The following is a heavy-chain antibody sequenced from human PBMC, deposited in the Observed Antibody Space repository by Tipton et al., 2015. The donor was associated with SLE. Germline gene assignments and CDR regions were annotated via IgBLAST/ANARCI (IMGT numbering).Heavy chain of an antibody. CDR2: IYYSGST. CDR3: ARDPSSYYYDSSGLYFDL. Sequence: TLSLTCAVSGGSISSGGYSWSWIRQPPGKGLEWIGYIYYSGSTNYNPSLKSRVTISVDTSKNQFSLKLSSVTAADTAVYYCARDPSSYYYDSSGLYFDLWGRGTLVTVSS. V-gene: IGHV4-61*08. CDR1: GGSISSGGYS. J-gene: IGHJ2*01. D-gene: IGHD3-22*01.